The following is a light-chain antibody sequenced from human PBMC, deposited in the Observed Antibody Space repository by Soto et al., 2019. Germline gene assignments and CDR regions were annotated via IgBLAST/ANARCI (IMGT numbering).Light chain of an antibody. CDR1: VSDVGNFGP. Sequence: LTQPASVSGSPGQSITISCTGSVSDVGNFGPVSWYQQHPGQVPKLIIYEGNRRPSGVSSRFSGSKSGNTASLTISGLQAEDEADYYCCSYVGARTYVFGTGTKVTVL. J-gene: IGLJ1*01. CDR2: EGN. V-gene: IGLV2-23*01. CDR3: CSYVGARTYV.